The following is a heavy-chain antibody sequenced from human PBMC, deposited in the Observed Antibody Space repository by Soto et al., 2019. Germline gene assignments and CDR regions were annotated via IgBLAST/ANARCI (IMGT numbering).Heavy chain of an antibody. V-gene: IGHV3-30-3*01. Sequence: GGSLRLSCAASGFTFSSYAMHWVRQAPGKGLEWVAVISYDGSNKYYADSVKGRFTISRDNSKNTLYLQMNSLRAEDTAVYYCARVMGMAAHYYYYGMDVWGQGTTVTVSS. D-gene: IGHD2-15*01. J-gene: IGHJ6*02. CDR2: ISYDGSNK. CDR3: ARVMGMAAHYYYYGMDV. CDR1: GFTFSSYA.